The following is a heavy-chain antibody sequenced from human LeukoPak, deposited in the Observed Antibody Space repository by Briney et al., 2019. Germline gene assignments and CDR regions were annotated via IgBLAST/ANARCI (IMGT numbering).Heavy chain of an antibody. CDR1: GGSISSSSYY. Sequence: SETLSLTCTVSGGSISSSSYYWGWIRQPPGKGLEWIGSIYYSGSTYYNPSLKSRVTISVDTSKNPFSLKLSSVTAADTAVYYCARHVRWSGGSWDYWGQGTLVTVPS. CDR2: IYYSGST. V-gene: IGHV4-39*01. J-gene: IGHJ4*02. D-gene: IGHD2-15*01. CDR3: ARHVRWSGGSWDY.